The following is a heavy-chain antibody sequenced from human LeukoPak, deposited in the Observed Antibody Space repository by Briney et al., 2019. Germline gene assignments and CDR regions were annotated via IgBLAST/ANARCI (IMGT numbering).Heavy chain of an antibody. CDR3: ARLGVAGDPSSAEYFQH. CDR1: GYTFTSYA. V-gene: IGHV1-18*01. D-gene: IGHD6-19*01. J-gene: IGHJ1*01. Sequence: ASVMVSCKAFGYTFTSYAISWVRQAPGQGLDWMGWISLYNPKTSYAQKFQGRVTMTTDTSTSTAYMELRSLRSDDTAVYYCARLGVAGDPSSAEYFQHWGQGTLLTVSS. CDR2: ISLYNPKT.